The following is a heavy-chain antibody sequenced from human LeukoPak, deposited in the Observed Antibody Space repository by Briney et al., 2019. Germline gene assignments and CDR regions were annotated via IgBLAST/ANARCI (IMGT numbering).Heavy chain of an antibody. Sequence: GGSLRLSCAASGFTFSSYGMHWVRQAPGKGLKWVAFIRYDGSNKYYADSVKGRFTISRDNSKNTLYLQMNSLRAEDTAVYYCAKDPGWIPGYYFDYWGQGTLVTVSS. D-gene: IGHD6-19*01. CDR2: IRYDGSNK. J-gene: IGHJ4*02. CDR1: GFTFSSYG. V-gene: IGHV3-30*02. CDR3: AKDPGWIPGYYFDY.